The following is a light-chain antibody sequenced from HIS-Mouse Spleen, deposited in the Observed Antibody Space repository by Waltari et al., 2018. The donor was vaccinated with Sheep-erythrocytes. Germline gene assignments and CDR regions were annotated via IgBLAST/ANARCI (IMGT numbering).Light chain of an antibody. CDR3: SSYAGSNNWV. CDR2: EVS. V-gene: IGLV2-8*01. Sequence: QSALTQPPSASGSPGPSVPTPCTGTSSDVGGHTYVAWYQQHPGKAPKLRIYEVSKRPSGVPDRFSGSKSGNTASLTVSGLQAEDEADYYCSSYAGSNNWVFGGGTKLTVL. CDR1: SSDVGGHTY. J-gene: IGLJ3*02.